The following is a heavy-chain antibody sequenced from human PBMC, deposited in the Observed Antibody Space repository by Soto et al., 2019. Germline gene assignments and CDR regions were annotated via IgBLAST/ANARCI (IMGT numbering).Heavy chain of an antibody. Sequence: GGSLRLSCAVSGFSFSDFSMTWVRQAPGKGLEWISYISRGSKNDYIINYSDSVRGRFTISRDDGKNSLYLEMNSLREDDTALYFCARILAQQPYNWGQGTLVTVSS. V-gene: IGHV3-48*02. D-gene: IGHD6-13*01. CDR1: GFSFSDFS. CDR2: ISRGSKNDYII. J-gene: IGHJ4*02. CDR3: ARILAQQPYN.